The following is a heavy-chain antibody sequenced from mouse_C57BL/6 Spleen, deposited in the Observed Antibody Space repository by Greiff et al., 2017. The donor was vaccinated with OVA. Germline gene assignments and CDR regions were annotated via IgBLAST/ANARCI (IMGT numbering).Heavy chain of an antibody. CDR2: ISSGGSYT. V-gene: IGHV5-6*02. J-gene: IGHJ4*01. D-gene: IGHD2-4*01. Sequence: DVKLVESGGDLVKPGGSLKLSCAASGFTFSSYGMSWVRQTPDKRLEWVATISSGGSYTYYPDSVKGRFTISRDNAKNTLYLQMSSLKSEDTAMYYCARGDYDDDRAMDYWGQGTSVTVSS. CDR3: ARGDYDDDRAMDY. CDR1: GFTFSSYG.